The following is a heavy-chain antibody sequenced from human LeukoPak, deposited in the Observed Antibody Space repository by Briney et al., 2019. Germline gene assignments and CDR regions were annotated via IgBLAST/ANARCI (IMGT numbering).Heavy chain of an antibody. V-gene: IGHV4-59*08. CDR2: IYYSGST. Sequence: SETLSLTCTVSGGSISSYYWSWIRQPPGKGLEWIGYIYYSGSTNYNPSLKSRVTISVDTSKNQFSLKLSSVTAADTAVYYCAGTQDWFDPWGREPWSPSPQ. J-gene: IGHJ5*02. CDR1: GGSISSYY. CDR3: AGTQDWFDP.